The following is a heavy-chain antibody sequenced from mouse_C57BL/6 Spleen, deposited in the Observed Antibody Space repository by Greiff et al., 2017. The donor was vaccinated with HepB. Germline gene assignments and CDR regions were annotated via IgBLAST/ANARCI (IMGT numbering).Heavy chain of an antibody. CDR2: IYPGSGST. CDR1: GYTFTSYW. V-gene: IGHV1-55*01. Sequence: VQLQQPGAELVKPGASVKMSCKASGYTFTSYWLTCVKQRPGQGLEWIGDIYPGSGSTNYNEKFKRHATLTVDTSSSTAYTQLSSLTSEDSAVYYCARSDLLLRLDYWGQGTSVTVSS. D-gene: IGHD1-1*01. CDR3: ARSDLLLRLDY. J-gene: IGHJ4*01.